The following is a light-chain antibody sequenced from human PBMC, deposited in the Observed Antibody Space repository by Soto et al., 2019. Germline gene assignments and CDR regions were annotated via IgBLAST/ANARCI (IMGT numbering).Light chain of an antibody. J-gene: IGKJ4*01. CDR1: QGINSY. CDR2: TAS. Sequence: DIQLTQSPSFLSASVGDRVTITCRASQGINSYAVWYQQKPGKAPKLLISTASSLQSGVPSRFSGSGSGTEFTLTISSLQPEDFATYYCQQFRSIPLTFGGGTKVEI. V-gene: IGKV1-9*01. CDR3: QQFRSIPLT.